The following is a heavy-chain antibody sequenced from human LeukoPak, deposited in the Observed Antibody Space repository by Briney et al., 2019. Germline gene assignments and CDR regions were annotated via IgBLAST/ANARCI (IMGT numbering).Heavy chain of an antibody. CDR3: ARALSGYTQFDY. V-gene: IGHV3-23*01. CDR2: ISGSGGST. D-gene: IGHD3-22*01. J-gene: IGHJ4*02. CDR1: GFTFSSYA. Sequence: GGSLRLSCAASGFTFSSYAMSWVRQAPGKGLEWVSAISGSGGSTYYADSVKGRFTISRDNSKNTLYLQMNSLRAEDTAVYYCARALSGYTQFDYWGQGTLATVSS.